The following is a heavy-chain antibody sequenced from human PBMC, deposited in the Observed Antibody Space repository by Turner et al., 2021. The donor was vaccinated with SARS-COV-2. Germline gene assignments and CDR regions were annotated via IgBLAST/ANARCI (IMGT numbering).Heavy chain of an antibody. V-gene: IGHV1-2*02. D-gene: IGHD4-4*01. Sequence: QVQLVQSGAEVKKPGASVKVSCKASGYTFTGYYLHWVRQAPGQGLEWMGWINPNSGGTNYVQKFQCMVTMTRDTAISTAYMEVSRLRSDDTAVYYCYRGPDALDIWGQGTMVTVSS. J-gene: IGHJ3*02. CDR2: INPNSGGT. CDR1: GYTFTGYY. CDR3: YRGPDALDI.